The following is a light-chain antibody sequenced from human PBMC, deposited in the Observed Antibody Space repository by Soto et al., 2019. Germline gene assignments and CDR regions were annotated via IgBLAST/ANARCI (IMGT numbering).Light chain of an antibody. Sequence: IVSTQSPGTLSLSPGERATLSCRASQSVSSSDLAWYQQKPGQAPRLLIYSASSRATGIPDRFSGSGSGTDFTLTISRLEPEDFAVYYCQQYDTFGQGTKLEIK. J-gene: IGKJ2*01. CDR2: SAS. CDR1: QSVSSSD. V-gene: IGKV3-20*01. CDR3: QQYDT.